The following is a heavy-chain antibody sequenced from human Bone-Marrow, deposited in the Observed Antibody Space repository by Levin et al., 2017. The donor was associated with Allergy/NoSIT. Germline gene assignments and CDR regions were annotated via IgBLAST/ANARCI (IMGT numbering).Heavy chain of an antibody. CDR2: IYTGGFT. D-gene: IGHD5-18*01. CDR1: GFSVSRNY. CDR3: ARDAANLDTGYYYYAMDV. J-gene: IGHJ6*02. Sequence: GESLKISCAASGFSVSRNYMSWVRQAPGKGLEWVSIIYTGGFTFYADSVKGRFTISRDTSKNTLFLHMKNLRAEDTALYYCARDAANLDTGYYYYAMDVWGRGTTVTVSS. V-gene: IGHV3-66*01.